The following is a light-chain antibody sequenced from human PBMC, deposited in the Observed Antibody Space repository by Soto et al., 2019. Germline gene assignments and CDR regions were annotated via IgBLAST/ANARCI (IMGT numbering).Light chain of an antibody. CDR3: QSYDSSLSGVV. V-gene: IGLV1-40*01. CDR1: SSNIGAGYD. Sequence: QSVPTQPPSVSGALGQRVTISCTGSSSNIGAGYDVHWYQQVPGTAPKLLIYGDSNRPSGVPDRFSGSKSGTSASLAITGLQAEDEADYYCQSYDSSLSGVVFGGGTKLTVL. J-gene: IGLJ2*01. CDR2: GDS.